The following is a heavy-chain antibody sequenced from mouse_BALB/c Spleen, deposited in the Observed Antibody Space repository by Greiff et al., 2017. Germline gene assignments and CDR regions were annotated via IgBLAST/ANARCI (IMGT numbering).Heavy chain of an antibody. V-gene: IGHV1-18*01. Sequence: EVKLQESGPELVKPGASMKISCKASGYSFTGYTMNWVKQSHGKNLEWIGLINPYNGGTSYNQKFKGKATLTVDKSSSTAYMELLSLTSEDSAVYYCAREDGYYVDAMDYWGQGTSVTVSS. CDR1: GYSFTGYT. CDR2: INPYNGGT. J-gene: IGHJ4*01. CDR3: AREDGYYVDAMDY. D-gene: IGHD2-3*01.